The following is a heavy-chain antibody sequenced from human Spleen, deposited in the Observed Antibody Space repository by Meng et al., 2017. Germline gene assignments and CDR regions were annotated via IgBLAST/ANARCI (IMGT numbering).Heavy chain of an antibody. J-gene: IGHJ4*02. CDR1: GYTFTSYA. D-gene: IGHD1-26*01. CDR2: INAGNGNT. Sequence: ASVKVSCKASGYTFTSYAMHWVRQAPGQRLEWMGWINAGNGNTKYSQKFQGRVTITRDTSASTAYMELSSLRSEDTAVYYCAGAPAVGATTGFDYWGQGTLVTVSS. V-gene: IGHV1-3*01. CDR3: AGAPAVGATTGFDY.